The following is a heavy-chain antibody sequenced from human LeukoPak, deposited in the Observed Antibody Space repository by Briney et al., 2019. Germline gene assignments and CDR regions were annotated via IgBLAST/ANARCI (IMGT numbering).Heavy chain of an antibody. CDR2: ISGSSSYI. J-gene: IGHJ5*02. CDR1: GFTFSSYS. CDR3: ARDNYYDSSGYYYDDSRRSFDP. V-gene: IGHV3-21*04. D-gene: IGHD3-22*01. Sequence: GGSLRLSCAASGFTFSSYSMNWVRQAPGKGLEWVSSISGSSSYIYYADSVKGRFTISRDNAKNSLYLQMNSLRAEDTAVYYCARDNYYDSSGYYYDDSRRSFDPWGQGTLVTVSS.